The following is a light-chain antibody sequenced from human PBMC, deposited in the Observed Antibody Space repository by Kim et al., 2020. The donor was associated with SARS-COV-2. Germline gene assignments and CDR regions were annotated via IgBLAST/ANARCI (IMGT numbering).Light chain of an antibody. V-gene: IGLV3-21*04. Sequence: PGKTARITCGGNNIGSKSVLWYQQKPGQAPVLVIYYDSDRPSGIPERFSGSNSGNTATLTISRVEAGDEADYYCQVWDSSSDHRYVFGTGTKVTVL. CDR3: QVWDSSSDHRYV. CDR1: NIGSKS. CDR2: YDS. J-gene: IGLJ1*01.